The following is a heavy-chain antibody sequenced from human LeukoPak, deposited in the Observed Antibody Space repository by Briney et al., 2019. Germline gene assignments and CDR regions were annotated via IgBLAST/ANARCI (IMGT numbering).Heavy chain of an antibody. J-gene: IGHJ5*02. CDR3: ARDSDCSSTSCYFTSWFDP. Sequence: SVKVSCKASGGTFTSYAISWVRQAPGQGLEWRGGSIPIFGTANYAQKFQGRVTITADKSTSTAYMELSSLRSEDTAVYYCARDSDCSSTSCYFTSWFDPWGQGTLVTVSS. V-gene: IGHV1-69*06. CDR2: SIPIFGTA. D-gene: IGHD2-2*01. CDR1: GGTFTSYA.